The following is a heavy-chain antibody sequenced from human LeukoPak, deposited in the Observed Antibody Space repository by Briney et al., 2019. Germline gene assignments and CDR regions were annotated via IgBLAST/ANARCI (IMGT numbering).Heavy chain of an antibody. CDR2: VSGGGDYT. Sequence: GGSLRLSCAASGFTFSSYAMSWVRQAPGKGLEWVSAVSGGGDYTNYADSVKGRFTISRDNSKNTLYVQVNSLGTEDTAAYYCAKGSYYDSSGSFYFDYWGQGTLVTVSS. J-gene: IGHJ4*02. D-gene: IGHD3-22*01. V-gene: IGHV3-23*01. CDR1: GFTFSSYA. CDR3: AKGSYYDSSGSFYFDY.